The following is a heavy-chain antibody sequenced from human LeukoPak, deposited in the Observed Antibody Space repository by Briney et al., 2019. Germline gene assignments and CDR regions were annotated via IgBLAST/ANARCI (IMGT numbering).Heavy chain of an antibody. J-gene: IGHJ4*02. Sequence: GGSLRLSCAASGFTVSGYYMSWVRQAPGKGLEWVSLIYTDGSAYSADSVKGRFTISRDNSKNTLYLQMNSPRAEDTAVYYCTRNLGDLSGRWGQGTLVTVSS. V-gene: IGHV3-53*01. D-gene: IGHD2-21*02. CDR2: IYTDGSA. CDR3: TRNLGDLSGR. CDR1: GFTVSGYY.